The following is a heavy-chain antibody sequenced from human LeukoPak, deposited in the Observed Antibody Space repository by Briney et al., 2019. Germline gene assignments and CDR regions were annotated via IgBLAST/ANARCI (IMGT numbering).Heavy chain of an antibody. D-gene: IGHD3-16*02. J-gene: IGHJ6*03. CDR1: GYTFTSYD. CDR2: MNPNSGNT. CDR3: ARGAGRYPFYYYYMDV. V-gene: IGHV1-8*01. Sequence: ASVKVSCKASGYTFTSYDINWVRQATGQGLEWMGWMNPNSGNTGYAQKFQGRVTMTRNTSISTAYMELSSLRSEVTAVYYCARGAGRYPFYYYYMDVWGKGTTVTVSS.